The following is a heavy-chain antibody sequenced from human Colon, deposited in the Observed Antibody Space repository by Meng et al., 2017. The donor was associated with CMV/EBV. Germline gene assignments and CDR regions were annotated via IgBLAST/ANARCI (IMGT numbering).Heavy chain of an antibody. CDR3: ARGRNGWLLPLDS. Sequence: QGQLNHGGAGLLKPSEPLSLPCACSGGSFNAYYLPWIRQSPGKGLEWIGELNHSGSTNYNPSLKSRVTISIDTSKRHFSLRLTSVTAADTAVYYCARGRNGWLLPLDSWGQGTLVTVSS. J-gene: IGHJ4*02. V-gene: IGHV4-34*01. CDR2: LNHSGST. CDR1: GGSFNAYY. D-gene: IGHD3-3*01.